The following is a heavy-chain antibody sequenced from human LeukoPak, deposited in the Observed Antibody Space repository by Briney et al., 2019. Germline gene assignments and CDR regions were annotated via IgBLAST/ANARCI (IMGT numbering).Heavy chain of an antibody. CDR1: GFTFSSYS. D-gene: IGHD2-8*02. V-gene: IGHV3-21*04. J-gene: IGHJ4*02. Sequence: PGGSLRLSCAASGFTFSSYSMNWVRQAPGKGLEWVSSISSSSSYIYYAASVKGRFTISRDKAKNSLYLQMNSLRAEDTAVYYCARDRWGVLYYFDYWGQGTLVTVSS. CDR3: ARDRWGVLYYFDY. CDR2: ISSSSSYI.